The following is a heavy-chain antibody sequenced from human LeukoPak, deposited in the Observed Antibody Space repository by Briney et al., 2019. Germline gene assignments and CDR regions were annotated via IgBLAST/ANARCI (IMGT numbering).Heavy chain of an antibody. J-gene: IGHJ5*02. CDR1: GFTFSSYG. CDR2: IRYDGSNK. Sequence: GGSLRLSCAASGFTFSSYGMHWVRQAPGKGLEWVAFIRYDGSNKYYADSVKGRFIISRDNSKNTLYLQMNSLRGDDTAVYYCARDHWFDPWGQGSLVTVSS. CDR3: ARDHWFDP. V-gene: IGHV3-30*02.